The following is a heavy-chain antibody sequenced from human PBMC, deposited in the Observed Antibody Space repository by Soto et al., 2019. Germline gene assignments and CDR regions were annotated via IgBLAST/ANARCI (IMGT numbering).Heavy chain of an antibody. V-gene: IGHV4-39*01. CDR2: IYYSGTT. D-gene: IGHD2-15*01. CDR1: GGSISTSSFY. J-gene: IGHJ4*02. Sequence: QLQLQESGPGLVKPSETLSLTCTVSGGSISTSSFYWGWIRQPPGKGLAWIGSIYYSGTTYYNPSLNSRVTIFVDTSRNQFSLKLSSVTAADTAVYYCARSADCSGGSCYLNHWGQGTLVTVSS. CDR3: ARSADCSGGSCYLNH.